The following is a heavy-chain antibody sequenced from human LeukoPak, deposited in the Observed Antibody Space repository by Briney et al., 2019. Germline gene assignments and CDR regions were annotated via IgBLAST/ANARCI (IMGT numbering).Heavy chain of an antibody. CDR3: ARLLHDSRGYYYFDY. Sequence: PSETLSLTCTDSGGSISSSNYYWGWIRQPPGKGLEWMGSIHYSGSTYNNPSLKSRVTISVDTSKSQFSLKVSSVTAADTAVYYCARLLHDSRGYYYFDYWGQGTLVIVSS. J-gene: IGHJ4*02. CDR1: GGSISSSNYY. V-gene: IGHV4-39*01. D-gene: IGHD3-22*01. CDR2: IHYSGST.